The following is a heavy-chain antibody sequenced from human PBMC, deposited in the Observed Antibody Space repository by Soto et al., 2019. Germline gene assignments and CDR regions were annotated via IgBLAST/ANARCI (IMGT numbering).Heavy chain of an antibody. V-gene: IGHV3-7*01. CDR1: GLTFSNCW. Sequence: VQLVESGGGLVQPGGSLRLSCAASGLTFSNCWMSWVRQAPGKGLEWVANIKQDGSEKYYVHSLKGRFTISRDNAKNSLYLQINSLRAEDTAVYYCARDRAYNTFDYWGLGTLVTVSS. CDR2: IKQDGSEK. CDR3: ARDRAYNTFDY. D-gene: IGHD1-1*01. J-gene: IGHJ4*02.